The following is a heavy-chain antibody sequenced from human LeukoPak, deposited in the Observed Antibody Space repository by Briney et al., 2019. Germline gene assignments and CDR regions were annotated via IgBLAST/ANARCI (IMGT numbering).Heavy chain of an antibody. Sequence: ASVKVSCKASGYSFTTYDINWVRQATGQGLEWMGWMNPNSGNTGYAQRFQGRVTMTRDASISTAYMELNSLTSEDTAVYYCAKNVRDTGTFDYWGQGTLVTVSS. CDR3: AKNVRDTGTFDY. D-gene: IGHD5-18*01. CDR1: GYSFTTYD. CDR2: MNPNSGNT. V-gene: IGHV1-8*01. J-gene: IGHJ4*02.